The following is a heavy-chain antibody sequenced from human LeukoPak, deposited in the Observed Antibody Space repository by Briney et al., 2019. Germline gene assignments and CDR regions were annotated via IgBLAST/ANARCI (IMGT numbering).Heavy chain of an antibody. Sequence: PGRSLRLSCAASGFTFSSYGMHWVRQAPGKGLEWVALISYVGGNRYYADSVRGRFTVSRDNSKNTLYLQMNRLRADDTAVYYCAKDRIDPLGDYSLILQDISYWGQGTLVTVSS. J-gene: IGHJ4*02. CDR1: GFTFSSYG. V-gene: IGHV3-30*18. CDR2: ISYVGGNR. D-gene: IGHD4-17*01. CDR3: AKDRIDPLGDYSLILQDISY.